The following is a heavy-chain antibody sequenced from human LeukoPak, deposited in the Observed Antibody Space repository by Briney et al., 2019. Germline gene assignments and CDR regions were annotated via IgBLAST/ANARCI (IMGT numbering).Heavy chain of an antibody. D-gene: IGHD3-10*01. J-gene: IGHJ4*02. V-gene: IGHV3-30*02. Sequence: GGSLRLSCAASGLTFSSYGMHWVRQAPGKGLEWVAFIRYDGSNKYYADSVKGRFTISRDNSKNTPYLQMNSLRAEDTAVYYCAKCLSRGMLRGLIITFGPFDYWGQGTLVTVSS. CDR3: AKCLSRGMLRGLIITFGPFDY. CDR2: IRYDGSNK. CDR1: GLTFSSYG.